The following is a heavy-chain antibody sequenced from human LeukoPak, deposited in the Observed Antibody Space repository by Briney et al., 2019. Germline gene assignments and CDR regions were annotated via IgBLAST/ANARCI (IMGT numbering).Heavy chain of an antibody. D-gene: IGHD3-16*01. CDR1: GFTFSSYA. Sequence: GGSLRLSCAASGFTFSSYAMSWVRQAPGKGLEWVSGMSGSGGSTYYADSVKGRFTISRDNSKNTLYLQMNTLRAEDTAVYYCAKLREYSYVYDAFDIWGQGTLVTVSS. CDR3: AKLREYSYVYDAFDI. V-gene: IGHV3-23*01. J-gene: IGHJ3*02. CDR2: MSGSGGST.